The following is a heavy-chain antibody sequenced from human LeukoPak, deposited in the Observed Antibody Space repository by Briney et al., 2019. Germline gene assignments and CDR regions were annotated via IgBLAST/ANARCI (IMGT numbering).Heavy chain of an antibody. CDR3: ARGYSSSWYQFEY. D-gene: IGHD6-13*01. V-gene: IGHV3-74*01. J-gene: IGHJ4*02. CDR1: GFTFSSYW. Sequence: QPGGSLRLSCAASGFTFSSYWMHWVRQAPGKGLVWVSRINSDGSSTSYADSVKGRFTISRDNAKNSLYLQMNSLRADDTAVYYCARGYSSSWYQFEYWGQGTLVTVSS. CDR2: INSDGSST.